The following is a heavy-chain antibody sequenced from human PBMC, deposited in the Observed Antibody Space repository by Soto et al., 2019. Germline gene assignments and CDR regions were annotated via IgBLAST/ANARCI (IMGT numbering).Heavy chain of an antibody. CDR3: ARAPSRHIVVVVAATLSFVY. V-gene: IGHV1-18*01. D-gene: IGHD2-15*01. Sequence: ASVKVSCKASGYTFTSYGISWVRQAPGQGLEWMGWISAYNGNTNYAQKLQGRVTMTTDTSTSTAYMELRSLRSDDTAVYYCARAPSRHIVVVVAATLSFVYWGQGTLVTVSS. CDR2: ISAYNGNT. CDR1: GYTFTSYG. J-gene: IGHJ4*02.